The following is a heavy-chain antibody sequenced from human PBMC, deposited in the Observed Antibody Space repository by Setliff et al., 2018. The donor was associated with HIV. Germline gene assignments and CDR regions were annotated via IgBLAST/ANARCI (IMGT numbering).Heavy chain of an antibody. Sequence: LRLSCAASGFTFSSYAMSWVRQAPGKGLEWVSAISGSGGSTYYADSVKGRFTISRDNSKNTLYLQMNSLRAEDTAVYYCAKALWFGDYYYYYGMDVWGQGTTVTVSS. V-gene: IGHV3-23*01. J-gene: IGHJ6*02. CDR2: ISGSGGST. CDR1: GFTFSSYA. CDR3: AKALWFGDYYYYYGMDV. D-gene: IGHD3-10*01.